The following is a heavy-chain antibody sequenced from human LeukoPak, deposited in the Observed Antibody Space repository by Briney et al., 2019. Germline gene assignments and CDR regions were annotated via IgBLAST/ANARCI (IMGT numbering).Heavy chain of an antibody. V-gene: IGHV4-30-4*01. CDR2: IDYSEST. CDR1: WESLSSPDYY. Sequence: PSQTLSLTCSVSWESLSSPDYYWSWIRQPPGKGLEWIVYIDYSESTNYNPSLKSRVTISIDTSNNQFSLKLSSVTAADTAVYYCAREVVVAATWFDPWGQGTLVNVSS. D-gene: IGHD2-15*01. J-gene: IGHJ5*02. CDR3: AREVVVAATWFDP.